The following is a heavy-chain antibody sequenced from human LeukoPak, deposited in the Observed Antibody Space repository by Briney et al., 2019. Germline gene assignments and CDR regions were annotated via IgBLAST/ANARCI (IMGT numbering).Heavy chain of an antibody. Sequence: GGSLRLSCAASGFTFSSYEMNWVRQAPGKGLEWVAFIRYDGSNKYYADSVKGRFTISRDNAKNSLYLQMNSLRAEDTAVYYCARDGMYSSGWYYYYFYVDVWGKGTTVTVSS. D-gene: IGHD6-19*01. CDR2: IRYDGSNK. CDR1: GFTFSSYE. V-gene: IGHV3-30*02. CDR3: ARDGMYSSGWYYYYFYVDV. J-gene: IGHJ6*03.